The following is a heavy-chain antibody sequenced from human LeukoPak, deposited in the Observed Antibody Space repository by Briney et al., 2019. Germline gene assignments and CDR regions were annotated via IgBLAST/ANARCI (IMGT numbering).Heavy chain of an antibody. D-gene: IGHD3-3*01. V-gene: IGHV3-7*01. CDR1: GFTFRTYW. CDR2: IKPDGGEK. CDR3: ARGGATTFGLWGNAFDI. J-gene: IGHJ3*02. Sequence: GGSLRLSCAASGFTFRTYWMSWVRQTPGKGLEWVAKIKPDGGEKYYVDSVKGRFTISRDNAKNSLYLQMNSLRAEDTAVYYCARGGATTFGLWGNAFDIWGQGTMVTVSS.